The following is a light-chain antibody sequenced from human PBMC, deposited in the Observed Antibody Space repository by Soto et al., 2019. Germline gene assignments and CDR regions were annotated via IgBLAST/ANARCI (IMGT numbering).Light chain of an antibody. CDR1: QRISTF. CDR3: QQYNSYSS. J-gene: IGKJ1*01. Sequence: HTSMSSFAGDSVTITCHASQRISTFLNWYQQKPGRAPKLLIYQASTLQSAVPSRFSGSGSGTEFTLTFSSLQRYHLATYYGQQYNSYSSLGQGTKVDIK. CDR2: QAS. V-gene: IGKV1-5*03.